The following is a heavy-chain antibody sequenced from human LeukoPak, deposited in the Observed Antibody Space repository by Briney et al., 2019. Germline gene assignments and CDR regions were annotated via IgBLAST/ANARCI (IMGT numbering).Heavy chain of an antibody. CDR2: INTYNGNT. Sequence: ASVTVSCKSSGYTFTSYGISWVRQAPGQGLEWMGWINTYNGNTHYAQKLKGRVTMTKDTSTSTAYMELRSLRSDDTAVYYCARLGYCSSTSCYAYYYDGMDVWGQGTTVTVSS. J-gene: IGHJ6*02. CDR3: ARLGYCSSTSCYAYYYDGMDV. CDR1: GYTFTSYG. D-gene: IGHD2-2*01. V-gene: IGHV1-18*01.